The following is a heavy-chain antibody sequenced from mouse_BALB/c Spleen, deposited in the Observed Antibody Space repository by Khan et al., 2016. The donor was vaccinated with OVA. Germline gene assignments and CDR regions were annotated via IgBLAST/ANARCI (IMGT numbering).Heavy chain of an antibody. Sequence: QVQLKESGPGLAAPSQSLSITCTISGFSLTTYGVHWVRQPPGKGLGWRVVIWRDGTTNYNSALKSRLTITKDNSQRQVFLKMNSLQTDDTAIYFCARQPYYHYNIMDYWGQGTSVTVSS. CDR3: ARQPYYHYNIMDY. CDR2: IWRDGTT. J-gene: IGHJ4*01. V-gene: IGHV2-6-1*01. D-gene: IGHD2-10*01. CDR1: GFSLTTYG.